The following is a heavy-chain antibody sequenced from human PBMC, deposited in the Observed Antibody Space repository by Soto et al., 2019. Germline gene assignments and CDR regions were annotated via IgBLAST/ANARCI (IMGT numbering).Heavy chain of an antibody. V-gene: IGHV4-61*01. J-gene: IGHJ5*02. CDR3: ARSYSSGSTGGP. Sequence: SETLSLTCNVSGGSVSSGSYYWSWIRQPPGKGLEWIGYIYYSGSTNYNPSLKSRVTISVDTSKNQFSLKLSSVPAADTAVYYCARSYSSGSTGGPWGQGTLVTVSS. D-gene: IGHD6-19*01. CDR2: IYYSGST. CDR1: GGSVSSGSYY.